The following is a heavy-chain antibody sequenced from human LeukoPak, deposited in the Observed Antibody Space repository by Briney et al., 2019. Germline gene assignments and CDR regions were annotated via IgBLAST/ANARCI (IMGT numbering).Heavy chain of an antibody. CDR1: GYTFTSYY. CDR2: INPSGGST. V-gene: IGHV1-46*01. J-gene: IGHJ3*02. CDR3: AARVPSDAFDI. Sequence: ASVKVSCKASGYTFTSYYMHWVRQAPGQGLEWMGIINPSGGSTNYAQKFQGRVTITADESTSTAYMELSSLRSEDTAVYYCAARVPSDAFDIWGQGTMVTVSS.